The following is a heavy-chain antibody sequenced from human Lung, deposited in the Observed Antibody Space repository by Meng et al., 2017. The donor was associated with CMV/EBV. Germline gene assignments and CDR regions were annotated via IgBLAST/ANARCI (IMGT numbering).Heavy chain of an antibody. J-gene: IGHJ4*02. V-gene: IGHV3-48*04. Sequence: GESXKISCAASGFTFSSYSMNWVRQAPGKGLERVSYISSSSSTIYYADSVKGRFTISRDNAKNSLYLQMNSLRAEDTAVYYCARKVPFDYWGQGTLVTVSS. CDR2: ISSSSSTI. CDR3: ARKVPFDY. CDR1: GFTFSSYS.